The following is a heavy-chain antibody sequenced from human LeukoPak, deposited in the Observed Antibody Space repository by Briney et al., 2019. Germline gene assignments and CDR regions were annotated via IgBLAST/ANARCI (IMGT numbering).Heavy chain of an antibody. CDR2: ISYDGSNK. D-gene: IGHD1-26*01. CDR3: AKDGIVGATTRVFDY. CDR1: GFTFSSYG. V-gene: IGHV3-30*18. J-gene: IGHJ4*02. Sequence: GGSLRLSCAASGFTFSSYGMHWVRQAPGKGLEWVAVISYDGSNKYYADSVTGRFTISRDNSKNTLYLQMNSLRAEDTAVYYCAKDGIVGATTRVFDYWGQGTLVTVSS.